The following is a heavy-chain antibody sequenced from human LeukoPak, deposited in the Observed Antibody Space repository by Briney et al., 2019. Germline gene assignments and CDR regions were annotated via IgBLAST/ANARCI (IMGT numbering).Heavy chain of an antibody. J-gene: IGHJ6*03. D-gene: IGHD4-11*01. CDR1: GGSISSSSYY. V-gene: IGHV4-39*01. Sequence: SETLSLTCTVSGGSISSSSYYWGWIRQPPGKGLEWIGSIYYSGSTYYNPSLKSRVTISVDTSKNQFSLKLSSATAADTAVYYCARHVDSNSNSHYYQYYMDVWGKGTTVTVSS. CDR2: IYYSGST. CDR3: ARHVDSNSNSHYYQYYMDV.